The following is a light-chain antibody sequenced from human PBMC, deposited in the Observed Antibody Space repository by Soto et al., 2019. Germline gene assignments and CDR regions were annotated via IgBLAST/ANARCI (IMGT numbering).Light chain of an antibody. J-gene: IGKJ4*01. CDR3: QQYDNLPPSRT. V-gene: IGKV1-33*01. Sequence: DIQMTQSPSSLSASVGDRVTITCQASQDISNYLNWYQQKPGKAPKLLIYDASNLETGVPSRFSGSGSGTDFTFTISSLQPEDIATYYCQQYDNLPPSRTFGGGTKV. CDR2: DAS. CDR1: QDISNY.